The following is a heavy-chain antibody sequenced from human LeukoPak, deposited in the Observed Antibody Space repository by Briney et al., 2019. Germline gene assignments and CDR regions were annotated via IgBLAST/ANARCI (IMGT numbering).Heavy chain of an antibody. CDR3: ARGATIFGVLGYEGGD. CDR2: IYYSGST. V-gene: IGHV4-59*08. CDR1: GGSISSYY. D-gene: IGHD3-3*01. Sequence: PSETLSLTCTVSGGSISSYYWSWIRQPPGKGLEWIGYIYYSGSTNYNPSLKSRVTISVDTSKNQFSLKLSSVTAADTAVYYCARGATIFGVLGYEGGDWGQGTLVTVSS. J-gene: IGHJ4*02.